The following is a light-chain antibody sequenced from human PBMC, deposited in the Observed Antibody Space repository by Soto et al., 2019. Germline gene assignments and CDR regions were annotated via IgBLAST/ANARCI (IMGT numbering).Light chain of an antibody. Sequence: ESVLTQSPGTLSLSPGEKATLSFRASQSVSSSYLAWYQQKPGQAPRLLIYGASSRATGIPDRFSGSGSGTDVTLTVSRLEPEDFAVYYCQQFGSSSWTFGQGTKVEIK. CDR1: QSVSSSY. J-gene: IGKJ1*01. V-gene: IGKV3-20*01. CDR2: GAS. CDR3: QQFGSSSWT.